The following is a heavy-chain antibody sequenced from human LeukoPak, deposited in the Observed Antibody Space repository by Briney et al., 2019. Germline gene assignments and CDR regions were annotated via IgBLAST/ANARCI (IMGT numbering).Heavy chain of an antibody. Sequence: GGSLRLSCAASGFTVSSNYMSWVRQAPGKGLEWVPVIYSGGSTYYADSVKGRFTISRDNSKNTLYLQMNSLRAEDTAVYYCASNSGYDLDYYYMDVWGKGTTVTVSS. J-gene: IGHJ6*03. CDR2: IYSGGST. CDR3: ASNSGYDLDYYYMDV. V-gene: IGHV3-53*01. D-gene: IGHD5-12*01. CDR1: GFTVSSNY.